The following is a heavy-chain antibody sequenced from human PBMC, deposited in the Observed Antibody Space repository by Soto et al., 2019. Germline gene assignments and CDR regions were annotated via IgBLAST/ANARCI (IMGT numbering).Heavy chain of an antibody. D-gene: IGHD3-10*01. V-gene: IGHV1-24*01. CDR1: GYTLTELS. J-gene: IGHJ4*02. Sequence: GASVKVSCKVSGYTLTELSMHWVRQAPGKGLEWMGGFDPEDGETIYAQKFQGRVTMTEDTSTDTAYMELSSLRSEDTAVYYCATGPMTHGGFEYWGQGTLVTVSS. CDR2: FDPEDGET. CDR3: ATGPMTHGGFEY.